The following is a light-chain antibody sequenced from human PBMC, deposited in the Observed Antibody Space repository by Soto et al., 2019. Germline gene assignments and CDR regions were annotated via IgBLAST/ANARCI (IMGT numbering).Light chain of an antibody. J-gene: IGKJ1*01. V-gene: IGKV3-20*01. CDR1: QSVGTL. CDR3: QHYRDSPCT. CDR2: TTS. Sequence: DMGLTQSPGTLSLSPGERATLSCRASQSVGTLLAWYRQKPGQAPRLLLYTTSNRATDIPDRFSGSGSGTDFTRTISRLEPEDFAVDYFQHYRDSPCTFGQGARV.